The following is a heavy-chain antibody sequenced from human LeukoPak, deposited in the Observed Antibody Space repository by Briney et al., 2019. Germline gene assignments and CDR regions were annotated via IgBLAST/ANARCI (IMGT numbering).Heavy chain of an antibody. J-gene: IGHJ6*03. V-gene: IGHV3-15*01. Sequence: PGGSLRLSCAASGFTFSNAWMSWVRQAPGKGLEWVGRIKSKTDGGTTDYAAPVKGRFTISRDDSKNTLYLQMNSLKTEDTAVYYCTTVGQLVRMYYYYYMDVWGKGTTVTVSS. CDR1: GFTFSNAW. CDR3: TTVGQLVRMYYYYYMDV. CDR2: IKSKTDGGTT. D-gene: IGHD6-6*01.